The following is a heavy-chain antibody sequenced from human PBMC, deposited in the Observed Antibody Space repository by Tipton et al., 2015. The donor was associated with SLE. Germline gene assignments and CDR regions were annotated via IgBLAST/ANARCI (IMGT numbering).Heavy chain of an antibody. CDR3: ARGRRGCSSTSCYGGYYYYYMDV. V-gene: IGHV4-59*07. Sequence: TLSLTCTVSGGSISSYYWSWIRQPPGKGLEWIGYIYYSGSTNYNPSLKSRVTISVDTSKNQFSLKLSSVTAADTAVYYCARGRRGCSSTSCYGGYYYYYMDVWGKGTTVTVSS. CDR1: GGSISSYY. J-gene: IGHJ6*03. CDR2: IYYSGST. D-gene: IGHD2-2*01.